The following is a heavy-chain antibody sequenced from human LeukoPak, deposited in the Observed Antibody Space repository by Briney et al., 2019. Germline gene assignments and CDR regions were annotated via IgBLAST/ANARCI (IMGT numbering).Heavy chain of an antibody. CDR2: IYHSGST. Sequence: SETLSLTCTVSGYSISSGYYWGWIRQPPGKGLEWIGSIYHSGSTYYNPSLKSRVTMSVDTSKNQFTLNLKSVTPEDTAVYYCARNLIPEQLVLNFWGQGTLVTVSS. CDR3: ARNLIPEQLVLNF. V-gene: IGHV4-38-2*02. CDR1: GYSISSGYY. J-gene: IGHJ4*02. D-gene: IGHD6-13*01.